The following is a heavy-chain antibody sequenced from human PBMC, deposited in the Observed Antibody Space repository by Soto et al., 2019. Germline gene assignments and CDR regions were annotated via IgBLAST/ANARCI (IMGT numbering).Heavy chain of an antibody. D-gene: IGHD1-1*01. CDR3: ARGRYGDY. J-gene: IGHJ4*02. CDR1: GYGFTTYG. V-gene: IGHV1-18*01. CDR2: ISAHNGNT. Sequence: QVHLVQSGAEVKKPGASVKVSCKGSGYGFTTYGITWVRQAPGQGLEWMAWISAHNGNTNYAQKLQGRVTVTRDTSTRTAYMELRSLRSDDPAVYYCARGRYGDYWGQGALVTVSS.